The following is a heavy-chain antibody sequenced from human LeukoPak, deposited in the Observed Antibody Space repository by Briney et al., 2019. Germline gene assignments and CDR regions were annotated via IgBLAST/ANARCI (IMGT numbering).Heavy chain of an antibody. CDR1: GGSFSGYY. D-gene: IGHD4-17*01. CDR2: INHSGST. V-gene: IGHV4-34*01. CDR3: ADAPTVTGYFDY. J-gene: IGHJ4*02. Sequence: SETLSLTCAVYGGSFSGYYWSWIRQPPGKGLEWIGEINHSGSTNYNPSLKSRVTISVDTSENQFSLKLSSVTAADTAVYYCADAPTVTGYFDYWGQGTLVTVSS.